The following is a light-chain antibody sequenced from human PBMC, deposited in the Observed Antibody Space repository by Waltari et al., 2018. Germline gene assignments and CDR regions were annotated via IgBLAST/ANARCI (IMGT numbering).Light chain of an antibody. CDR1: QSLLHRNGNNY. J-gene: IGKJ1*01. V-gene: IGKV2-28*01. Sequence: DIVVTQSPLSLPVTPGEPASISCRSSQSLLHRNGNNYLAWYLQKPGQSPQLLIYLGSNRASGVPGRFSGSGSGTDFTLRISRVEAEDVGVYYCMQSLQTLWTFGQGTKVEIK. CDR2: LGS. CDR3: MQSLQTLWT.